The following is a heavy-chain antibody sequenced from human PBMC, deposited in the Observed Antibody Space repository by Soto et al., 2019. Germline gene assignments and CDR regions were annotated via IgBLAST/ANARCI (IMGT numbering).Heavy chain of an antibody. CDR2: ISGTGATT. Sequence: VQLVESGGGVVQPGRSLRLSCAASGFTFSSHAMNWVRQAPGKGLEWVSIISGTGATTYYADSVKGRFTISRDNSKNTLYLQMNSLRAEDTAIYYCAKDGSTSYPGGEYFDYWGQGTLVTVSP. CDR1: GFTFSSHA. D-gene: IGHD3-16*01. V-gene: IGHV3-23*04. CDR3: AKDGSTSYPGGEYFDY. J-gene: IGHJ4*02.